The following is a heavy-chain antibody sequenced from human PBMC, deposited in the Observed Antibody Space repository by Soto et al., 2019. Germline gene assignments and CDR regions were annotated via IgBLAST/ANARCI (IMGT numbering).Heavy chain of an antibody. CDR2: ISGSGGST. J-gene: IGHJ4*02. CDR3: SKDRIVVVPARLFDY. CDR1: GFTFSSYA. V-gene: IGHV3-23*01. D-gene: IGHD3-22*01. Sequence: GGSLRLSCAASGFTFSSYAMSWVRQAPGKGLEWVSAISGSGGSTYYADSVKGRFTISRDNSKNTLYLQMNSLKAEDTAVYCCSKDRIVVVPARLFDYWGQGNLDPVSS.